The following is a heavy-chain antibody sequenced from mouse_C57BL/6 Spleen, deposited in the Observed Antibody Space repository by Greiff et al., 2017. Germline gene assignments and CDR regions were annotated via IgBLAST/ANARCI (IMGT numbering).Heavy chain of an antibody. CDR1: GYTFTSYT. V-gene: IGHV1-4*01. D-gene: IGHD1-1*01. CDR2: INPSSGYT. Sequence: VQLQQSGAELARPGASVKMSCKASGYTFTSYTMHWVKQRPGQGLEWIGYINPSSGYTKYNQKFKDKATLTADKSSSTAYMQLSSLTSEDSAVYYCALVEGFAYWGQGTLVTVSA. CDR3: ALVEGFAY. J-gene: IGHJ3*01.